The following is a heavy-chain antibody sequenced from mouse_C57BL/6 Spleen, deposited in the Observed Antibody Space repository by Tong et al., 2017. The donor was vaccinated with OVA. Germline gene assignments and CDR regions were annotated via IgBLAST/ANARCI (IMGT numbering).Heavy chain of an antibody. V-gene: IGHV14-3*02. CDR2: IDPANGNT. Sequence: EVQLQQSGAELVKPGASVKLSCTASGFNIKDTYMHWVKQRPEQGLEWIGRIDPANGNTKYDPKFQGKATITADTSSNTAYLQISSLTSEDTDVYYCASYYGSSFDYWGQGTPLTVSS. CDR1: GFNIKDTY. D-gene: IGHD1-1*01. CDR3: ASYYGSSFDY. J-gene: IGHJ2*01.